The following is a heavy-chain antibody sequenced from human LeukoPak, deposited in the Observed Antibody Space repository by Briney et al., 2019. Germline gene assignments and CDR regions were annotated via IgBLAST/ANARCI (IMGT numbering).Heavy chain of an antibody. J-gene: IGHJ4*02. V-gene: IGHV3-33*06. CDR2: IWYDGSEK. D-gene: IGHD1-26*01. Sequence: GGSLRLSCAASGFTFSNFAIHWVRQAPGKGLEWVAVIWYDGSEKYYSDSVKGRFTISRDNSRNTVYLQMNNLRVEDTALYFCSKGVGPDLGAWGQGTLVTVSS. CDR1: GFTFSNFA. CDR3: SKGVGPDLGA.